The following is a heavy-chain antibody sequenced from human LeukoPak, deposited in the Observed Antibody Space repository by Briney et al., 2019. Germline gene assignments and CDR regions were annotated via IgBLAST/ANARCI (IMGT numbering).Heavy chain of an antibody. CDR3: ARERERDY. CDR2: IYPSRST. J-gene: IGHJ4*02. V-gene: IGHV4-34*01. CDR1: DGSFSGYS. D-gene: IGHD1-26*01. Sequence: SETLSLTCGVYDGSFSGYSWGWIRQPPGTGLEWIGSIYPSRSTFYKPSLKSRVTISVDTSKNQFSLRLSSVTAADTAVYYCARERERDYWGQGTLVTVSS.